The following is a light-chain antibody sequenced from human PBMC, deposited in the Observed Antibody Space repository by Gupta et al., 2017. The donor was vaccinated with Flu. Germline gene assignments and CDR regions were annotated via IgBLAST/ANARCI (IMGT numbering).Light chain of an antibody. CDR1: LSISYK. CDR3: QQYINWSPIT. Sequence: EIVMTQSPATLSASPGVRATLSCRASLSISYKLAWYQQKPGQAPRFLIINASSRVTGVPDRFSGSGCGIEFTLTISNVQYEDFAVYYCQQYINWSPITFGQGTRLEIK. CDR2: NAS. J-gene: IGKJ5*01. V-gene: IGKV3-15*01.